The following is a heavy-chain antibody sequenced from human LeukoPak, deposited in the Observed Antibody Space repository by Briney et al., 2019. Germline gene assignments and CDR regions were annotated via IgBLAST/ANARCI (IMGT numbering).Heavy chain of an antibody. CDR2: IYHSGST. CDR3: ARDGSTTSFGY. V-gene: IGHV4-30-2*01. Sequence: LRLSCAASGFNFNDFYMSWIRQAPGKGLEWIGYIYHSGSTYYNPSLKSRVTISVDRSNNQFSLKLTSVTAADTAMYYCARDGSTTSFGYWGQGTLVTVSS. D-gene: IGHD1-26*01. CDR1: GFNFNDFY. J-gene: IGHJ4*02.